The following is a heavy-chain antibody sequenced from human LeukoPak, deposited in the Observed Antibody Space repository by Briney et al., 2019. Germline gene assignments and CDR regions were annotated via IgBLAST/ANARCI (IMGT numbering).Heavy chain of an antibody. Sequence: GGSLRLSCAASGFTFSSYSMNWVRQAPGKGLEWVSSISTTSSYIFYADSVKGRFTISRDNAKNSLYLQMNSLRAEDTAVYYCARETYDFWSGYYSPTNYFDYWGQGTLVTVSS. CDR1: GFTFSSYS. J-gene: IGHJ4*02. V-gene: IGHV3-21*01. D-gene: IGHD3-3*01. CDR2: ISTTSSYI. CDR3: ARETYDFWSGYYSPTNYFDY.